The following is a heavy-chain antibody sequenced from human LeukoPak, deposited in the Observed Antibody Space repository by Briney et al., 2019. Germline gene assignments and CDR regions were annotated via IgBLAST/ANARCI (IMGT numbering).Heavy chain of an antibody. Sequence: ASVKVSCKASGYTFTSYGISWVRQAPGRGLEWMGWISAYNGNTNYAQKLQGRVTMTTDTSTSTACMELRSLRSDDTAVYYCARAVVVAATDLDYYYGMDVWGQGTTVTVSS. CDR2: ISAYNGNT. V-gene: IGHV1-18*01. D-gene: IGHD2-15*01. CDR1: GYTFTSYG. CDR3: ARAVVVAATDLDYYYGMDV. J-gene: IGHJ6*02.